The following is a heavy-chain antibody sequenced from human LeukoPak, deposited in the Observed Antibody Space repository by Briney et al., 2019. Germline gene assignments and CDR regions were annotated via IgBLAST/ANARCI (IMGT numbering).Heavy chain of an antibody. Sequence: GRSLRLSCAASGFTFSSYGMSWVRQAPGKGLEWVSAISGSGGSTYYADSVKGRFTISRDNSKNTLYLQMNSLRAEDTAVYYCAKDGYYDYVWGSYRSNFDYWGQGTLVTVSS. CDR3: AKDGYYDYVWGSYRSNFDY. V-gene: IGHV3-23*01. CDR2: ISGSGGST. D-gene: IGHD3-16*02. J-gene: IGHJ4*02. CDR1: GFTFSSYG.